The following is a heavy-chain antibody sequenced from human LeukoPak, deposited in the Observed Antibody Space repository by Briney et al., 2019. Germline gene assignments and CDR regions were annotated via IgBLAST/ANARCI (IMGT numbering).Heavy chain of an antibody. V-gene: IGHV4-59*01. J-gene: IGHJ4*02. CDR1: GGSISSYY. CDR3: ARVIGYSGYDAFDY. CDR2: IYYSGST. D-gene: IGHD5-12*01. Sequence: PSETLSLTCTVSGGSISSYYWSWIRQPPGKGLEWIGYIYYSGSTNYNPSVKSRVTISVDTSKNQFSLKLSSVTAADTAVYYCARVIGYSGYDAFDYWGQGTLVTVSS.